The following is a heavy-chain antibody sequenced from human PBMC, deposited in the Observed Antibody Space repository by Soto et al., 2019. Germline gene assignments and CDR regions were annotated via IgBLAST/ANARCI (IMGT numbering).Heavy chain of an antibody. CDR1: GFTFSSNS. CDR3: ARGSGDHYYCGKDV. V-gene: IGHV3-48*02. J-gene: IGHJ6*02. Sequence: PGGSLRLSCAASGFTFSSNSMSWVRQAPGKGLEWVSYISSSSSTIYYADSVKGRFTISRDNAKNSLYLQMYSLRDEDTAVYYCARGSGDHYYCGKDVWGQGTTVTVSS. CDR2: ISSSSSTI. D-gene: IGHD3-10*01.